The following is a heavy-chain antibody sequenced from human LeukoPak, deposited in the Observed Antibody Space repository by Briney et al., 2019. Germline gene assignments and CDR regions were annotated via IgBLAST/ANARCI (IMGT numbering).Heavy chain of an antibody. CDR2: ISSSSSYI. D-gene: IGHD3-9*01. V-gene: IGHV3-21*01. CDR1: GFTFSSYS. Sequence: NPGGSLRLSCAASGFTFSSYSMNWVRQAPGRGLEWVASISSSSSYIYYADSVKGRFTISRDNAKTSLYLQMNSLRAEDTAVYYCAKVPRGADILTGYYFDYWGQGTLVTVSS. CDR3: AKVPRGADILTGYYFDY. J-gene: IGHJ4*02.